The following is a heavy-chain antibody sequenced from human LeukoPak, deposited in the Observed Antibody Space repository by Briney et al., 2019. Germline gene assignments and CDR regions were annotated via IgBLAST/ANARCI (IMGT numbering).Heavy chain of an antibody. CDR2: IYYSGST. J-gene: IGHJ3*02. CDR3: AGFYGFWSGSPTDAFDI. V-gene: IGHV4-59*01. Sequence: SETLSLTCTVSGGSISSYYWSWIRQPPGKGLEWIGYIYYSGSTNYNPSLKSRVTISVDTSKNQFSLKLSSVTAADTAVYYCAGFYGFWSGSPTDAFDIWGQGTMVTVSS. CDR1: GGSISSYY. D-gene: IGHD3-3*01.